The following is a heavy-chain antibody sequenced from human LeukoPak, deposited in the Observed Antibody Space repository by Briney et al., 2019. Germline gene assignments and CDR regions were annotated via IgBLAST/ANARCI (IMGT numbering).Heavy chain of an antibody. V-gene: IGHV3-30*04. CDR1: GFTFNNYA. CDR3: ARGRPPGSTVPYFDY. J-gene: IGHJ4*02. D-gene: IGHD4-17*01. CDR2: ISYDGRNK. Sequence: GGSLRLSCAASGFTFNNYAMHWVRQAPGKGLDWMAVISYDGRNKYYADSVKGRITISRDNSKNTLYLEMNSLRAEDTALYFCARGRPPGSTVPYFDYWGQGSLVTVSP.